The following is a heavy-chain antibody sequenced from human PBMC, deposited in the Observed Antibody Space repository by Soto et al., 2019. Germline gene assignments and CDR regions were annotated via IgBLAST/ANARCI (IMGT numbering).Heavy chain of an antibody. J-gene: IGHJ3*02. Sequence: ETLKISCKGSGYSFTSYWIGWVRQMLGKGLECMGIIYPGDSDTRYSPSFQGQVTISADKSISTAYLQWSSLKASDTAMYYCARRVYSSSSLAVVVDARDAFDIWGQGTMVTVSS. V-gene: IGHV5-51*01. D-gene: IGHD6-6*01. CDR3: ARRVYSSSSLAVVVDARDAFDI. CDR2: IYPGDSDT. CDR1: GYSFTSYW.